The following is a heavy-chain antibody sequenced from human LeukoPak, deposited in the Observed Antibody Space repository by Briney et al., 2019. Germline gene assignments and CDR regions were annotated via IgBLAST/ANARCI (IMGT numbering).Heavy chain of an antibody. CDR3: ARALLVWFDP. J-gene: IGHJ5*02. CDR1: GGSISSGDYY. CDR2: IYYSGGT. V-gene: IGHV4-30-4*08. D-gene: IGHD3-3*01. Sequence: PSQTLSLTCTVSGGSISSGDYYWRWIRQPPGTGLEWIGYIYYSGGTYYNPSLKGRVTISVDTSKNQFSLKLSSVTAADTAVYYCARALLVWFDPWGQGTLVTVSS.